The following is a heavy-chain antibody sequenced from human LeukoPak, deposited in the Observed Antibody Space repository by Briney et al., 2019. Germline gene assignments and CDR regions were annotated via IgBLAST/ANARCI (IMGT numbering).Heavy chain of an antibody. CDR1: GYTFTGYY. Sequence: ASVKVSCKASGYTFTGYYMHWVRQAPGQGLEWMGWINPNSGGTNYAQKFQGRVTMTRDTSISTAYMELSRLRSDDTAVYYCARPYYYDSSGYPHFDYWGQGTLVTVSS. CDR3: ARPYYYDSSGYPHFDY. D-gene: IGHD3-22*01. J-gene: IGHJ4*02. V-gene: IGHV1-2*02. CDR2: INPNSGGT.